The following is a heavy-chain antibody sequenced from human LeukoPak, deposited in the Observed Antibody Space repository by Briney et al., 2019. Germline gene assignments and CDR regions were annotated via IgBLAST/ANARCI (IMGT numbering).Heavy chain of an antibody. Sequence: PGGSLRLSCAASGFIFSGYWMTWVRQAPGKGLEWVANMKQDGSERYYVDSVKGRFTISRDNAKGSLYLQMNSLRVEATAVYYCACELDFRDDYYFDYWGQGTLVAVSS. J-gene: IGHJ4*02. CDR1: GFIFSGYW. V-gene: IGHV3-7*01. D-gene: IGHD3/OR15-3a*01. CDR2: MKQDGSER. CDR3: ACELDFRDDYYFDY.